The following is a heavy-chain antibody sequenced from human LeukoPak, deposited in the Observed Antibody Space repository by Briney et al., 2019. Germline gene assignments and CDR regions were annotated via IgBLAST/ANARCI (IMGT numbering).Heavy chain of an antibody. D-gene: IGHD3-10*01. CDR1: GFTFSRNW. CDR2: INEDGSKK. V-gene: IGHV3-7*05. Sequence: GGSLRLSCAASGFTFSRNWMSWVRRAPGKGLEWVANINEDGSKKYYVDSVKGRFSISRDNAEKSLYLQMNSLRAEDTAVYYCASHANSGRHVDYWGQGTLVTVSS. J-gene: IGHJ4*02. CDR3: ASHANSGRHVDY.